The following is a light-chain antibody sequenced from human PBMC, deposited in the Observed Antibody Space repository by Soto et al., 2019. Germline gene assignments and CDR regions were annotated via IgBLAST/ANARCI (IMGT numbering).Light chain of an antibody. J-gene: IGKJ4*01. CDR1: QSVFYTSNNKNY. CDR2: WAS. Sequence: DIVMTQSPDSLAVSLGERATINCKSSQSVFYTSNNKNYLAWYQQKPGQPPKLLTYWASIRESGVPDRFSGSESGTDFTLTISSLQAEDVAVYYCQQYSDTPLTFGGGTKVEI. CDR3: QQYSDTPLT. V-gene: IGKV4-1*01.